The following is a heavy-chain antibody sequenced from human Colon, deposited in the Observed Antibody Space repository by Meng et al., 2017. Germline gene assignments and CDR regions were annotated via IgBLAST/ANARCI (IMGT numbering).Heavy chain of an antibody. D-gene: IGHD3-10*01. V-gene: IGHV3-21*01. CDR3: ARDHSFGSGSSKMGY. CDR2: ISSTSNYI. CDR1: GFTFSSFS. Sequence: GGSLRLSCAASGFTFSSFSMNWVRQAPGKGLEWVSSISSTSNYIYYTNSVKGRFTISRDNAKNSLFLQMNSLRAEDTAVYYCARDHSFGSGSSKMGYWGQETLVTVSS. J-gene: IGHJ4*02.